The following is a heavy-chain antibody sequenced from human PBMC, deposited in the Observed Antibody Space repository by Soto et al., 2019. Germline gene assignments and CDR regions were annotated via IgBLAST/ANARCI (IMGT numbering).Heavy chain of an antibody. D-gene: IGHD4-4*01. Sequence: QVQLVQSGAEVKKPGASGKISCQASGFTLHTYDLHWVRQAPRQSLEWMGRITAANDDTKYSQSVQGRVTISWDTSANTAYFEMSGLRSEDKAVYYCARTVRWHGLEYGLDVCGQGTTV. CDR3: ARTVRWHGLEYGLDV. CDR2: ITAANDDT. J-gene: IGHJ6*02. CDR1: GFTLHTYD. V-gene: IGHV1-3*01.